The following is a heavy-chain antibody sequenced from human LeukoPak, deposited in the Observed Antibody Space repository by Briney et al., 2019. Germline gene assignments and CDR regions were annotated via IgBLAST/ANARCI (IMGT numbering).Heavy chain of an antibody. CDR1: GYSISSAYY. D-gene: IGHD2-21*02. V-gene: IGHV4-38-2*02. Sequence: SETLSLTCSVSGYSISSAYYWGWIRQPPGKGLEWIGTMYHSGSTNYNPSLKSRVTISVDTSKNQFSLKLSSVTAADTAVYYCARGGYCGGDCYFYYWGQGTLVTVSS. CDR2: MYHSGST. J-gene: IGHJ4*02. CDR3: ARGGYCGGDCYFYY.